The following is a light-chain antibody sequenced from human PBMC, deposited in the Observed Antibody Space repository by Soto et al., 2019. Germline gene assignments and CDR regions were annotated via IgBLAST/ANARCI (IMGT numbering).Light chain of an antibody. CDR2: DVS. J-gene: IGKJ4*01. V-gene: IGKV1-5*01. CDR3: QQYDSYALT. Sequence: DIRLTQSPVTLSASIEDRVTITCRASQSISSWLAWYQQKPGKAPNLLIYDVSKLQRGVPSRFSGSGSGTEFTLTISSLQPDDFATYYCQQYDSYALTIGGGTKVE. CDR1: QSISSW.